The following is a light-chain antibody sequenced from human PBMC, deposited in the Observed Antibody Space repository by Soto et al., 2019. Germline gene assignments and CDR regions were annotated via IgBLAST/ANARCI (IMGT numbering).Light chain of an antibody. Sequence: DIQMTQSPSSVSASVGDRVTITCRASQGISSWLAWYQQKPGKAPKLLIYAASSLQSGFPSRFSDSRSGTDFTLNISSLQPDDFATDSCQQAKILPPTFGKGNKLEIK. V-gene: IGKV1-12*01. CDR2: AAS. CDR3: QQAKILPPT. CDR1: QGISSW. J-gene: IGKJ2*01.